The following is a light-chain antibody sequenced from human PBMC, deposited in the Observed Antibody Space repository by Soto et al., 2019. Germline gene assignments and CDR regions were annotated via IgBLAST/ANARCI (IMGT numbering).Light chain of an antibody. Sequence: QLVLTQPPSVSGAPGQRVIISCTGGTSNIGGANNVHWYQQLPGTAPKLLIYANTNRPSGVPDRFSGSKSGTSASLAITGLQAEDEADYYCQSYDSSLRSLVFGGGTKLTVL. CDR3: QSYDSSLRSLV. J-gene: IGLJ2*01. CDR1: TSNIGGANN. V-gene: IGLV1-40*01. CDR2: ANT.